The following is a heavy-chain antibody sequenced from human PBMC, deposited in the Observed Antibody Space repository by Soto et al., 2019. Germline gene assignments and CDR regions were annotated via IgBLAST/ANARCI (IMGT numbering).Heavy chain of an antibody. CDR2: TYSKGGST. D-gene: IGHD3-16*01. CDR3: LRDFWGFDY. J-gene: IGHJ4*02. V-gene: IGHV3-64D*08. Sequence: EVQLVESGGGLVQPGGSLRLSCSASGFTISSYAMHWVRQAPGKGLEYVSVTYSKGGSTYYADSVKGRFTISTDNSKNTLNLQMSSLRAEDTAVYYCLRDFWGFDYWGQGTLVTVSS. CDR1: GFTISSYA.